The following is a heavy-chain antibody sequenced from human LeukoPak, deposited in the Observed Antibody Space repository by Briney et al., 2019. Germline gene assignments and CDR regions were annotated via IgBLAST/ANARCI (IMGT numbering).Heavy chain of an antibody. V-gene: IGHV3-30*18. CDR1: GFTFSSYG. CDR2: ISYDGSNK. D-gene: IGHD6-13*01. J-gene: IGHJ4*02. CDR3: AKRLSSWFDY. Sequence: GGSLRLSCAASGFTFSSYGMRWVRQAPGKGLECVAVISYDGSNKYYADSVKGRFTISRDNSKNTLYLEMNSLRADDTAVYYCAKRLSSWFDYWGQGTLVTVSS.